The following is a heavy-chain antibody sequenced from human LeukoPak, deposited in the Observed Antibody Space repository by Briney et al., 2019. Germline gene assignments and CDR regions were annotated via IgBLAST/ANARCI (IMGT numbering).Heavy chain of an antibody. CDR2: MNPNSGNT. CDR1: GYTFTSYD. D-gene: IGHD2-15*01. Sequence: ASLKVSCKASGYTFTSYDINWVRQATGQGLEWMGWMNPNSGNTGYAQKFQGRVTMTRNTSISTAYMELSSLRSEATAVYYCARQGYVVVAATVCYYMDVWGKGTTVTVSS. J-gene: IGHJ6*03. V-gene: IGHV1-8*02. CDR3: ARQGYVVVAATVCYYMDV.